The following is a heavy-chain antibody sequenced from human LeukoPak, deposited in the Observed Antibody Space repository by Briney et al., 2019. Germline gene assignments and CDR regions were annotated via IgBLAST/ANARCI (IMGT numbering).Heavy chain of an antibody. CDR3: ARGTAVADD. V-gene: IGHV3-11*01. D-gene: IGHD6-19*01. CDR1: GFTFSDYY. J-gene: IGHJ4*02. Sequence: GGSLRLSCAASGFTFSDYYMSWIRQAPGKGLEWVSDISNSGTTMNYADSVKGRFTISRDNTKNSLFLQMSSLRGDDTAVYYCARGTAVADDWGQGTLVTVSS. CDR2: ISNSGTTM.